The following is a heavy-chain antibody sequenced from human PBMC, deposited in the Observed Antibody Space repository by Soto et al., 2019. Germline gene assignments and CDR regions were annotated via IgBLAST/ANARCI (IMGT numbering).Heavy chain of an antibody. Sequence: EVQLVESGGGLVQPGGSLRLSCAASGFTFSDHYMDWDRQSPGKGLEWVGRSRNKARSYTTDYAASVKGRFTISRDDSKSSVYLQMNSLKTEDTAVYYCGRGLPTTGFDYWGQGILVTVSS. CDR2: SRNKARSYTT. J-gene: IGHJ4*02. V-gene: IGHV3-72*01. CDR1: GFTFSDHY. D-gene: IGHD5-12*01. CDR3: GRGLPTTGFDY.